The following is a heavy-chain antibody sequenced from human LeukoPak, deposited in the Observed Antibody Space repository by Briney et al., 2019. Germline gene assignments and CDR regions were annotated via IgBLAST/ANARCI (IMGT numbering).Heavy chain of an antibody. V-gene: IGHV3-23*01. CDR1: GFTFSNYA. Sequence: GGSLRLSCAASGFTFSNYAIHWVRQAPGKGLEWVSIVGGSGVKTYYADSVMGRFTISRDNSKNTVYLQMNSLRAEDTAVYYCAKRGDCSGTCTYDYWGQGTLVTVSS. CDR2: VGGSGVKT. CDR3: AKRGDCSGTCTYDY. D-gene: IGHD2-2*01. J-gene: IGHJ4*02.